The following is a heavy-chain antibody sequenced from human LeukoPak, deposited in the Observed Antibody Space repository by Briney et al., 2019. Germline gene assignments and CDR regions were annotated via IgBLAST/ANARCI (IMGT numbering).Heavy chain of an antibody. CDR2: IYYSGST. CDR3: ARGGYYYLDV. Sequence: SETLSLTCTVSGVSISSSSYYWGWLRQPPGKGLEWIGSIYYSGSTYYNPSLKSRVTISLDASKSQFSLKLSSVTAADTAVYYCARGGYYYLDVWGKGTTVTISS. J-gene: IGHJ6*03. CDR1: GVSISSSSYY. V-gene: IGHV4-39*07.